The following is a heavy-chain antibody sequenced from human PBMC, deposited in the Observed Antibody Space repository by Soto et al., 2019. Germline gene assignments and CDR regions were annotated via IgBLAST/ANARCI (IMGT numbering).Heavy chain of an antibody. D-gene: IGHD4-17*01. V-gene: IGHV4-30-4*08. CDR3: ARLRAQYGDYVFDY. CDR2: IYYSGST. CDR1: GDSISSGDYH. Sequence: SETLSLTCIVSGDSISSGDYHWSWIRQHPGKGLEWIGYIYYSGSTYYNPSLKSRVTISIDASKNQFSLKLSSVTAADTAVYYCARLRAQYGDYVFDYWGQGTLVTVSS. J-gene: IGHJ4*02.